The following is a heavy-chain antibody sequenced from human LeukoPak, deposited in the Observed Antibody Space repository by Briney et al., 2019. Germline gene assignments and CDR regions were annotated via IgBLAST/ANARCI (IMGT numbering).Heavy chain of an antibody. J-gene: IGHJ6*03. CDR2: INHSGST. CDR3: ARDRVVDSSGYYPYYYYMDV. D-gene: IGHD3-22*01. V-gene: IGHV4-34*01. Sequence: PSETLSLTCAVYGGSFSGYYWSWIRQPPGKGLEWIGEINHSGSTNYNPSLKSRVTISVDTSKNQFSLKLSSVTAADTAVYYCARDRVVDSSGYYPYYYYMDVWGKGTTVTVSS. CDR1: GGSFSGYY.